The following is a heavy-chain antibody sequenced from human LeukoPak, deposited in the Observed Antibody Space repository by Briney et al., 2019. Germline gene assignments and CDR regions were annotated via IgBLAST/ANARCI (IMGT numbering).Heavy chain of an antibody. V-gene: IGHV1-2*02. CDR3: SSFLMGAVPGPFDY. CDR1: GYTFTGYY. J-gene: IGHJ4*02. D-gene: IGHD6-19*01. CDR2: INPNSGGT. Sequence: ASVKVSCKASGYTFTGYYMHWVRQAPGQGLEWMGWINPNSGGTNYAQKFHGRVTMTRDTSISTAYMELSRLRSDDPAVYYCSSFLMGAVPGPFDYWGQPTLVTVS.